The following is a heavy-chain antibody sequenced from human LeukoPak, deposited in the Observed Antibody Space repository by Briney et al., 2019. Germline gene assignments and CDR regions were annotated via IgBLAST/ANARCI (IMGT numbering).Heavy chain of an antibody. Sequence: SQTLSLTCAISGDSVSSSSAAWNWIRQSPWRGLGWLGRTYYRSKWYNDYAVFVKSRITINPDTSKNQFSLQLNSVTPEDTAVYYCARDRVELNWFDPWGQGTLVTVSS. J-gene: IGHJ5*02. CDR3: ARDRVELNWFDP. D-gene: IGHD3-3*01. CDR2: TYYRSKWYN. V-gene: IGHV6-1*01. CDR1: GDSVSSSSAA.